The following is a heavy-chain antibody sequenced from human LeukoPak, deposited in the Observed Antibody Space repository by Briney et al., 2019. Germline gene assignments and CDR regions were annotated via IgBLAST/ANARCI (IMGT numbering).Heavy chain of an antibody. V-gene: IGHV3-7*01. J-gene: IGHJ4*02. CDR2: IKQDGSDK. CDR1: GFTFSSYW. Sequence: GGSLRLSCAASGFTFSSYWMSWVRQAPGKGLEWVANIKQDGSDKYYVDSVKGRFTISRDNARNSLYLQMNSLRAEDTAVYYCARTQTLYGGNSALGYWGQGTLVTVSS. CDR3: ARTQTLYGGNSALGY. D-gene: IGHD4-23*01.